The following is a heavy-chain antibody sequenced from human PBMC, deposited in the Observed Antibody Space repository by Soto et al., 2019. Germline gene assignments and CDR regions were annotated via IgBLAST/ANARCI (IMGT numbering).Heavy chain of an antibody. CDR3: ARDQVSGWFDP. J-gene: IGHJ5*02. D-gene: IGHD3-10*01. CDR2: IYYSGST. CDR1: GGSISSYY. V-gene: IGHV4-59*01. Sequence: SETLSLTCTVSGGSISSYYWSWIRQPPGKGLEWIGYIYYSGSTNYNPSLKSRVTISVDTSKNQFSLKLSSVTAADTAVYYCARDQVSGWFDPWGQGTLVTVSS.